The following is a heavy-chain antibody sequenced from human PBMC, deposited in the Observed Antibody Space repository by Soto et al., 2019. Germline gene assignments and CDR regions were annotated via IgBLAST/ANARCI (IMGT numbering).Heavy chain of an antibody. CDR2: IFDNGNT. V-gene: IGHV4-30-2*01. D-gene: IGHD1-1*01. J-gene: IGHJ2*01. Sequence: QLQLLESGSGLVRLSQTLSLTCAVSGGSLSSGGCSWSWIRLPPGKSLEWIGYIFDNGNTYYSTSLKSRVTMSVDTSRNQFSLRLASVSAADTAMYYCACLNGYNRFFDHWGRGTLVTVSS. CDR1: GGSLSSGGCS. CDR3: ACLNGYNRFFDH.